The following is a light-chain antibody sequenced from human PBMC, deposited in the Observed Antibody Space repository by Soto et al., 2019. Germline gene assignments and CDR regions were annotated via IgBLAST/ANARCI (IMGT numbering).Light chain of an antibody. V-gene: IGKV1-9*01. CDR2: DAS. CDR3: QQLYSFPLT. CDR1: QDFSNF. J-gene: IGKJ4*01. Sequence: DIQLPQSPSFLSASIGDRVTITCRASQDFSNFLAWYQQKPGRAPKLLMYDASTLQSGVPSRLSGSGSGTEFTLTISSLQPEDFATYYCQQLYSFPLTFGGGTKVDI.